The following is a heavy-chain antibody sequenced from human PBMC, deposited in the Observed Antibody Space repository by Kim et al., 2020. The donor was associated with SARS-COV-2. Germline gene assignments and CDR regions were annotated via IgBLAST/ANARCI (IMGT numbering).Heavy chain of an antibody. CDR3: AREKRYYGSGSYPTYYMDV. CDR2: INHSGST. V-gene: IGHV4-34*01. CDR1: GGSFSGYY. J-gene: IGHJ6*03. Sequence: SETLSLTCAVYGGSFSGYYWSWIRQPPGKGLEWIGEINHSGSTNYNPSLKSRLTVSVDTSKNQFSLKLSSVTAADTAVYYCAREKRYYGSGSYPTYYMDVWGKGTTVTVSS. D-gene: IGHD3-10*01.